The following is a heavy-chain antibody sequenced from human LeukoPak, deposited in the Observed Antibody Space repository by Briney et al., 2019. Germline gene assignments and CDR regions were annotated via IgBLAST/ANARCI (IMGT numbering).Heavy chain of an antibody. V-gene: IGHV4-59*01. Sequence: SETLSLTCTFSGGSISSYYWSWIRQPPGKGLEWIGYIYYSGSTNYNPSLKSRVTISVDTSKNQFSLKLSSVTAADTAVYYCAKGYSSPAPYYYYYMDVWGKGTTVTVSS. CDR3: AKGYSSPAPYYYYYMDV. J-gene: IGHJ6*03. D-gene: IGHD6-13*01. CDR1: GGSISSYY. CDR2: IYYSGST.